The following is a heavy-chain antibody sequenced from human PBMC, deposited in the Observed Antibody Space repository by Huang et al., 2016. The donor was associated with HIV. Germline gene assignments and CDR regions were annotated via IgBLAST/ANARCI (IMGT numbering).Heavy chain of an antibody. CDR3: ARDIAIFGEPLDS. CDR2: INYDGST. D-gene: IGHD3-3*01. Sequence: QPRLQESGPGLVKPSETLSLTCTVLGVSVTRSPWYWVWVRQSPGKGLEWMASINYDGSTYYKSSLKIRLTTSLETSKNQFSLKLTSVTAADTAVYFCARDIAIFGEPLDSWGQGTAVTVTS. CDR1: GVSVTRSPWY. J-gene: IGHJ4*02. V-gene: IGHV4-39*01.